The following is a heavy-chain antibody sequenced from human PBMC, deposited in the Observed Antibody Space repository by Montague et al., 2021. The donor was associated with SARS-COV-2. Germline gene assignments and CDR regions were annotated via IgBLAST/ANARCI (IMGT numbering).Heavy chain of an antibody. V-gene: IGHV4-34*01. CDR1: GGSINDYQ. CDR2: INNSGST. CDR3: ARATSIMNMIVVVITWIGYCCDY. Sequence: SETLSLTCAVSGGSINDYQWSWIRQPPGKGLEWVGEINNSGSTNXXPSLKIRVTISVDTSKNQYSLKLSSVTAADTAVYYCARATSIMNMIVVVITWIGYCCDYWGQGTLVTVSS. D-gene: IGHD3-22*01. J-gene: IGHJ4*01.